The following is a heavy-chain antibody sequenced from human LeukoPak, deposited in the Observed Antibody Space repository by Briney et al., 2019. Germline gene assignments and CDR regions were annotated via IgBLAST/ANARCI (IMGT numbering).Heavy chain of an antibody. CDR3: ARGDTAMDWFDP. J-gene: IGHJ5*02. D-gene: IGHD5-18*01. CDR1: GYTFASYD. Sequence: ASVKISCKASGYTFASYDINWVRQATGQGLEWMGWMNPNSGNTGYAQKFQGRVTMTRNTSISTAYMELSSLRSEDTAVYYCARGDTAMDWFDPWGQGTLVTVSS. V-gene: IGHV1-8*01. CDR2: MNPNSGNT.